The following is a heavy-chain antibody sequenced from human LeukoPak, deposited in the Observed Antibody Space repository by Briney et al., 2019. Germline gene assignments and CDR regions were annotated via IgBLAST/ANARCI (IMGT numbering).Heavy chain of an antibody. J-gene: IGHJ6*02. CDR2: IIPIFGTA. CDR1: GGTFSIYA. CDR3: AGQNYYDSSGYYTLGYYGMDV. Sequence: GASVTVSCTASGGTFSIYAISWVRQAPGQGLEWMGGIIPIFGTANYAQKFQGRVTITADESTSTAYMELSSLRSEDTAVYYCAGQNYYDSSGYYTLGYYGMDVWGQGTTVTVSS. V-gene: IGHV1-69*13. D-gene: IGHD3-22*01.